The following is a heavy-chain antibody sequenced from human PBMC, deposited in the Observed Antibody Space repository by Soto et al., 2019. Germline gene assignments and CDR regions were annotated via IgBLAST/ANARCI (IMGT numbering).Heavy chain of an antibody. CDR3: TSSGSYDIAWFDP. CDR1: KFTFSSYW. D-gene: IGHD3-10*01. V-gene: IGHV3-74*01. Sequence: GGSLRLSCAASKFTFSSYWMHWVRQAPGKGLVWVSRIDPDGITTYYADSVKGRFTISRDNAKNTLYLKLNSLTAEDTAVYYCTSSGSYDIAWFDPWGQGTLVTISA. CDR2: IDPDGITT. J-gene: IGHJ5*02.